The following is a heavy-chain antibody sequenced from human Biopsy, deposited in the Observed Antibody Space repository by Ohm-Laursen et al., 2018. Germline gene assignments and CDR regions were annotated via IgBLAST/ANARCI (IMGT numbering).Heavy chain of an antibody. CDR2: IWYDGNYE. D-gene: IGHD3-9*01. CDR3: ARETSSSWHYYYIGMDV. J-gene: IGHJ6*02. CDR1: GFRFTSYG. V-gene: IGHV3-33*01. Sequence: SLRLSCTASGFRFTSYGMHWVRQAPGKGLEWVAAIWYDGNYEKYRDSVWGRFTISRDNSRDTLYLQMNRLRAEDTAVYYCARETSSSWHYYYIGMDVWGRGTTVTVSS.